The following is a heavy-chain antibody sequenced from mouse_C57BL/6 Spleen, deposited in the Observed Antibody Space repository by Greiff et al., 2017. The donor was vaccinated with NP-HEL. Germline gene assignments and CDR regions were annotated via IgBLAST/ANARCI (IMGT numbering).Heavy chain of an antibody. J-gene: IGHJ2*01. CDR1: GYTFTSYW. CDR2: IDPSASGT. D-gene: IGHD1-1*01. V-gene: IGHV1-52*01. CDR3: ARYGTVVAKDCFDY. Sequence: QVQLQQSGAELVRPGSSVTLSCKASGYTFTSYWMPWVKQTPIQGLEWIGNIDPSASGTHYTQKFKDKATLTVDKSSSTAYMQLSSLTSEDSAVYDCARYGTVVAKDCFDYWGQGTTLTVSS.